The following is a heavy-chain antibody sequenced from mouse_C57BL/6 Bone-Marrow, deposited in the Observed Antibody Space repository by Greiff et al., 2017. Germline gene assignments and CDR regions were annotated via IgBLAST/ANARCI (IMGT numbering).Heavy chain of an antibody. CDR3: ARRGYDYWYFDV. D-gene: IGHD2-3*01. V-gene: IGHV5-2*03. Sequence: DVKLVESGGGLVQPGESLKLSCESNEYEFPSHDMSWVRKTPEKRLELVAAINSDGGSTYYPDTMKRRFIISRDNTKKTLYLQMSSLRSEDTALYYCARRGYDYWYFDVWGTGTTVTVSS. CDR1: EYEFPSHD. CDR2: INSDGGST. J-gene: IGHJ1*03.